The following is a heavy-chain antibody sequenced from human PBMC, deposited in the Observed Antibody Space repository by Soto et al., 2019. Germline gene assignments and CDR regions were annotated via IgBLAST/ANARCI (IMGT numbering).Heavy chain of an antibody. CDR2: IAVGSGYT. D-gene: IGHD2-8*01. V-gene: IGHV1-58*01. CDR3: AADATAWQQMVPTDY. Sequence: SVKVSCKASGFTFTSSAFQWVRQARGQRLEWIGWIAVGSGYTNYAQRFQDRVTLTRDMSTATTYMELSRLTSEDTAIYYCAADATAWQQMVPTDYWGQGTLVTVSS. J-gene: IGHJ4*02. CDR1: GFTFTSSA.